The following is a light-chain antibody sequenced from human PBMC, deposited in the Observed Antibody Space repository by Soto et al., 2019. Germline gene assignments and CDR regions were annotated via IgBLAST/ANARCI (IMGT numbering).Light chain of an antibody. V-gene: IGLV1-44*01. CDR3: AAWDDSLNGLT. CDR1: SSNIGSNS. J-gene: IGLJ2*01. CDR2: SNN. Sequence: QSILTQPPSVSGTPGQSVTVSCSGSSSNIGSNSVKWYQQFPGAAPKLLIYSNNERPSGVPDRFSGSKSGTSASLAISGLRSEDEAHYYCAAWDDSLNGLTFGGGTKLTVL.